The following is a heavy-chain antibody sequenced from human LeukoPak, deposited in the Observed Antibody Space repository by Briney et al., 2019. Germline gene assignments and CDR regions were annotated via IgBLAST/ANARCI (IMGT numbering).Heavy chain of an antibody. V-gene: IGHV3-53*01. D-gene: IGHD3-16*01. Sequence: GGSLRLSCAASGFTVSSNYMSWVRQAPGKGLEWVSVIYGGGSTYYADSVKGRFTISRDNSKNTLYLQMNSLRAEDTAVYYCARDSPRVGGGTLDYWGQGTLVTVSS. CDR2: IYGGGST. CDR3: ARDSPRVGGGTLDY. J-gene: IGHJ4*02. CDR1: GFTVSSNY.